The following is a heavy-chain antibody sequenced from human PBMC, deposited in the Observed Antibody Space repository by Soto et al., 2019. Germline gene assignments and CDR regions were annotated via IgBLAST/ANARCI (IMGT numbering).Heavy chain of an antibody. J-gene: IGHJ4*02. Sequence: PSETLSLPCTVSGGSISSGDYYWSWIRQPPGKGLEWIGYIYYSGSTYYNPSLKSRVTISVDTSKNQFSLKLSSVTAADTAVYYCARGRYSSGWLLNFDYWGQGTLVTVSS. V-gene: IGHV4-30-4*01. CDR2: IYYSGST. CDR1: GGSISSGDYY. CDR3: ARGRYSSGWLLNFDY. D-gene: IGHD6-19*01.